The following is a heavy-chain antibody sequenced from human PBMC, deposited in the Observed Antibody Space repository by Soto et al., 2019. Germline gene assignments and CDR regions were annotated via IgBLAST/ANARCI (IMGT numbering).Heavy chain of an antibody. CDR1: GFTLSSYS. Sequence: GGSLRLPCAAPGFTLSSYSINWGRPAPGEGVDWVSYISSSSTIYYADSVKGRFTISRDNAKNSLYLQMNSLRAEDTAVYYCASLYDFWSGYFKHPYDAFDIWGQGTMVTVSS. CDR3: ASLYDFWSGYFKHPYDAFDI. J-gene: IGHJ3*02. V-gene: IGHV3-48*01. CDR2: ISSSSTI. D-gene: IGHD3-3*01.